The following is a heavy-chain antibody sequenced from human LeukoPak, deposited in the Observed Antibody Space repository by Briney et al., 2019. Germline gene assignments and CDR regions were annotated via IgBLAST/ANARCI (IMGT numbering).Heavy chain of an antibody. CDR1: GGSISSGGYY. Sequence: PSETLSLTCTVSGGSISSGGYYWSWIRQHPGKGLEWIGYIYYSGSTYYNPSLKSRVTISVDTSKNQFSLKLSSVTAADTAVYYCARDRLAPTEPGFDYWDQGTLVTVSS. CDR3: ARDRLAPTEPGFDY. V-gene: IGHV4-31*03. D-gene: IGHD2-15*01. J-gene: IGHJ4*02. CDR2: IYYSGST.